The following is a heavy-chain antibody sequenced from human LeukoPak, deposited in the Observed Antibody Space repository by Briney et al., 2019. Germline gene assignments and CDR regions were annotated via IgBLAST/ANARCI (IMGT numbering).Heavy chain of an antibody. Sequence: GASVKVSCKASGYTFTGYYIHCVRQAPGQGLEWMGWINPNSGGTKSAQRFQGRVTMSRDTSTSTAFMELSSLRSDDTAMYYCASHSSSRVCWIWGQGTMVTVSS. D-gene: IGHD6-13*01. CDR1: GYTFTGYY. CDR3: ASHSSSRVCWI. V-gene: IGHV1-2*02. J-gene: IGHJ3*02. CDR2: INPNSGGT.